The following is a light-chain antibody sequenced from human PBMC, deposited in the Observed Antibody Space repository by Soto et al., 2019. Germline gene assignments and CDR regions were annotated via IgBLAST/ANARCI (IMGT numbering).Light chain of an antibody. CDR2: EVS. CDR1: SSDIGAYNY. J-gene: IGLJ1*01. CDR3: FSFTSSSTRYV. V-gene: IGLV2-14*01. Sequence: QSVLTQPASVSGSPRQSITISWTGSSSDIGAYNYVSWFQQYPCKAPKLIISEVSNRPSGVSNRFSGSKSGTAASLTISGLQTEDEADYFCFSFTSSSTRYVFGTWTKVTVL.